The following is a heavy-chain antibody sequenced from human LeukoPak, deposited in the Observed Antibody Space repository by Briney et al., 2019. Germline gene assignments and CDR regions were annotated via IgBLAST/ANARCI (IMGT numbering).Heavy chain of an antibody. V-gene: IGHV4-59*01. CDR1: GGSISSYY. Sequence: SETLSLTCTVSGGSISSYYWSWIRQPPGKGLEWIGYIYYSGSTNYNPFLKSRVTISVDTSKNQFSLKLSSVTAADTAVYYCARDQGKAGYFDYWGQGTLVTVSS. CDR2: IYYSGST. D-gene: IGHD6-19*01. CDR3: ARDQGKAGYFDY. J-gene: IGHJ4*02.